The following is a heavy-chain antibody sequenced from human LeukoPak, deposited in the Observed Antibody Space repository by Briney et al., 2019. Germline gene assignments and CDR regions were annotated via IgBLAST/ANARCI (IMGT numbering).Heavy chain of an antibody. V-gene: IGHV3-23*05. CDR3: ATLRLSDHFDY. CDR1: GFTFSSYA. D-gene: IGHD2-15*01. J-gene: IGHJ4*02. CDR2: ITDNGNTT. Sequence: GGSLRLSCAASGFTFSSYAMNWVRLSAGRGLEWVSAITDNGNTTYYADSVQGRFTISRDNSKSTLYLQMNSLGVEDTAVYYCATLRLSDHFDYWGQGILVTVS.